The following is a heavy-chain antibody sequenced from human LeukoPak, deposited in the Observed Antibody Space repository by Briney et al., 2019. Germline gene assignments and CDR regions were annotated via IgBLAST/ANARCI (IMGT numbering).Heavy chain of an antibody. V-gene: IGHV3-30*18. Sequence: KPGGSLRLSCAASGLTFSNYGMHWVRQAPGKGLEWVAVISYDGSNKYHADSVKGRFTISRDNSKNTLYLQMNSLRAEDTAVYYCAKGDGSGWVRRCFDYWGQGTLVTVSS. CDR2: ISYDGSNK. D-gene: IGHD6-19*01. J-gene: IGHJ4*02. CDR1: GLTFSNYG. CDR3: AKGDGSGWVRRCFDY.